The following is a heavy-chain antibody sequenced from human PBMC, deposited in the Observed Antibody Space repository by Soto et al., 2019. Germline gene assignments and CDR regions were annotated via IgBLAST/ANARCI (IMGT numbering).Heavy chain of an antibody. V-gene: IGHV3-30*18. CDR3: AKDSVFEYSFGQHGFDS. CDR2: ITYDGSDT. J-gene: IGHJ4*02. D-gene: IGHD4-4*01. CDR1: GFSFSSYG. Sequence: QEQLVESGGGVVQPGTSLRLSCGASGFSFSSYGMHWVRQAPGKGLEWVAFITYDGSDTYYVDSVKGRFTVSRHNSKNTLYLQMNSLIPEDTSIYYCAKDSVFEYSFGQHGFDSWGQGTLVTVSS.